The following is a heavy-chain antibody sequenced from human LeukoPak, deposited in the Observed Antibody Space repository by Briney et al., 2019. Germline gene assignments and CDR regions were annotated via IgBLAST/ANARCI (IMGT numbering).Heavy chain of an antibody. Sequence: PGGSLRLSCAASGFTFSSYGMHWVRQAPGKGLEWVAFIRHDGSNKYYADSVKGRFTISRDNSKNTLYLQMNSLRAEDTAVYYCAKEIDESLGAFDIWGQGTMVTVSS. CDR2: IRHDGSNK. J-gene: IGHJ3*02. CDR3: AKEIDESLGAFDI. V-gene: IGHV3-30*02. CDR1: GFTFSSYG.